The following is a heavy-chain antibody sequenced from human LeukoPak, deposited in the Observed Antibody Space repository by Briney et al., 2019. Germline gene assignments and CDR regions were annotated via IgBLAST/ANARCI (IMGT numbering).Heavy chain of an antibody. CDR2: TYYRSKWYF. Sequence: SQTLSLTCAISGVSVSNNTAAWSWIRQSPSRGLEWLGRTYYRSKWYFDYAISVKSRISIDPETSKNQVSLHLNSVTPEDTAVYYCARLRRYIKQATSGMDVWGQGITVTVSS. J-gene: IGHJ6*02. CDR1: GVSVSNNTAA. V-gene: IGHV6-1*01. CDR3: ARLRRYIKQATSGMDV. D-gene: IGHD3-9*01.